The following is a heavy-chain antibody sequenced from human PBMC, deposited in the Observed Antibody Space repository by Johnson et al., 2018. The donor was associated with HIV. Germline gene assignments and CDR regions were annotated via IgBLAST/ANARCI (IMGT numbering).Heavy chain of an antibody. V-gene: IGHV3-30*14. CDR1: GFTFNSYA. CDR3: ARGLGDSRVVDAYDI. D-gene: IGHD4-17*01. Sequence: QVQLLESGGGVVQPGRSLRLSCAASGFTFNSYAMHWVRQAPGKGLEWVAVIYSGGSTYYADSVKGRFTFSRDNSKNTLYLQMNSLGVEDTAVYYCARGLGDSRVVDAYDIWGQGTMVTVSS. CDR2: IYSGGST. J-gene: IGHJ3*02.